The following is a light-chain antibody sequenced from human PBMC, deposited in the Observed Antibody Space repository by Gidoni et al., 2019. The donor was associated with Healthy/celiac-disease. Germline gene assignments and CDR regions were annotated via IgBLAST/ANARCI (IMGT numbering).Light chain of an antibody. CDR2: DNN. CDR3: GTWDSSLSAWV. J-gene: IGLJ3*02. V-gene: IGLV1-51*01. Sequence: QSVLPQPPSVSAAPGQKVTISCSGSSSNIGNNYVSWYQQLPGTAPKLLIYDNNKRPSGIPDRVSGSKSGTSATLGITGLQTGDEADYYCGTWDSSLSAWVFGGGTKLTVL. CDR1: SSNIGNNY.